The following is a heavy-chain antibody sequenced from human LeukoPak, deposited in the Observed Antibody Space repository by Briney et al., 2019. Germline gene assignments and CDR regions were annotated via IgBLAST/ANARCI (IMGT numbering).Heavy chain of an antibody. CDR1: SDSLRNFG. CDR3: AAMDGATSLPS. D-gene: IGHD1-1*01. CDR2: ISTYNGNT. J-gene: IGHJ5*02. Sequence: ASVKVSCKASSDSLRNFGISWVRQAPGQGLEWMEWISTYNGNTNYARKVQGRVTMTTDTSTTTVYMELTNLRSDDTAVYYCAAMDGATSLPSWGQGTPVTVSS. V-gene: IGHV1-18*01.